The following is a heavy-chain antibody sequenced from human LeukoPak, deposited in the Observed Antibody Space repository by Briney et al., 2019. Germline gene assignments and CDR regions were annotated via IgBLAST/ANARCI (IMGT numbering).Heavy chain of an antibody. CDR2: INPNSGGT. D-gene: IGHD3-22*01. Sequence: ASVKVSCKASGYTFTGYYMHWVRQAPGQGLEWMGWINPNSGGTNYAQKFQGRVTMTRDTSISTAYMELSRLRSDDTAVYYCARDLTRNYYDSSGYPEDDYWGRGTLVTVSS. J-gene: IGHJ4*02. CDR1: GYTFTGYY. CDR3: ARDLTRNYYDSSGYPEDDY. V-gene: IGHV1-2*02.